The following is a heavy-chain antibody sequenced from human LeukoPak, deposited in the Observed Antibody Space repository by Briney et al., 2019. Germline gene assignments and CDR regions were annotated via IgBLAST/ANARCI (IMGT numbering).Heavy chain of an antibody. D-gene: IGHD4-23*01. CDR2: ISSSSSYI. Sequence: GGSLRLSCAASGFTFSSYSMNWVRQAPGKGLEWVSSISSSSSYIYYADSVKGRFTISRDNAKNSLYLQMNSLRAEDTAVYYCAGVGYGGNRGWWYFDLWGRGTLVTVSS. CDR3: AGVGYGGNRGWWYFDL. CDR1: GFTFSSYS. J-gene: IGHJ2*01. V-gene: IGHV3-21*01.